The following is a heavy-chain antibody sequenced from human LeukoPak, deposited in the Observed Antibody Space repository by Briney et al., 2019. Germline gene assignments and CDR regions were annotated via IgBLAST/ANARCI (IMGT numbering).Heavy chain of an antibody. CDR1: GFTFDDYA. J-gene: IGHJ6*02. Sequence: GRSLRLFCAASGFTFDDYAMHWVRQAPGKGLEWVSGISWNSGSIGSADSVKGRFTISRDNAKNSLYLQMNSLRAEDTALYYCAKDRRGGGAAAGPRGYYYGMDVWGQGTTVTVSS. V-gene: IGHV3-9*01. CDR2: ISWNSGSI. D-gene: IGHD6-13*01. CDR3: AKDRRGGGAAAGPRGYYYGMDV.